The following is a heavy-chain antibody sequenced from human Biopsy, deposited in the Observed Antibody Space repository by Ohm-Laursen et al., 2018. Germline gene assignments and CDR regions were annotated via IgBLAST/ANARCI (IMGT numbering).Heavy chain of an antibody. CDR1: GDTFNKYG. J-gene: IGHJ4*02. V-gene: IGHV1-69*04. CDR2: IIPIVDIV. Sequence: APVKVSCKASGDTFNKYGIFWVRQAPGQGLEWMGRIIPIVDIVNYAQRFQGRVTMTADKPTSTAYLDLSSLISEDTAVYYCARERGGYKRTDYWGQGTLVTVSS. CDR3: ARERGGYKRTDY. D-gene: IGHD5-24*01.